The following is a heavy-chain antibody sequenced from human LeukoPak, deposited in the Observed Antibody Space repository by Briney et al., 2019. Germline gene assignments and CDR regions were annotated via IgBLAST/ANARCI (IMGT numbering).Heavy chain of an antibody. CDR1: GFTFSDYS. D-gene: IGHD2/OR15-2a*01. Sequence: LSGGSLRLSCVASGFTFSDYSMNWVRQAPGRGLEWVSYITSSSSTIHYADSVKGRFTISRDNAKNSLYLQMNSLRDEDTAVYYCARRPNAGFYGIAYWGQGTLVTVSS. CDR3: ARRPNAGFYGIAY. CDR2: ITSSSSTI. V-gene: IGHV3-48*02. J-gene: IGHJ4*02.